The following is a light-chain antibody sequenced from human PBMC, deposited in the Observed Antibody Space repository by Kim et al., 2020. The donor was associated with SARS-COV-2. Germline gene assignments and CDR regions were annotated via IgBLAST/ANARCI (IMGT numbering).Light chain of an antibody. CDR2: AAS. Sequence: AAIGDRVTITCRASQGVGNDLGWYQQKPGKAPKRLIFAASNLQSGVPSRFSGIGSGTEFTLTITSLQPEDFAIYYCLQHNSYPWTFGLGTKVDIK. V-gene: IGKV1-17*01. CDR1: QGVGND. J-gene: IGKJ1*01. CDR3: LQHNSYPWT.